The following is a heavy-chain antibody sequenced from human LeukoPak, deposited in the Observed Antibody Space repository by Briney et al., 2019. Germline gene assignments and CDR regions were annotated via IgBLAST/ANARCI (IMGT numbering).Heavy chain of an antibody. Sequence: SVKVSCKASGGTFSSYAISWVRQAPGQGLEWMGRIIPILGIANYAQKFQGRVTITADKSTSTAYMELSSLRSEDTAVYYCARVLAVAATGGWFDPWGQGTLVTVSS. J-gene: IGHJ5*02. CDR3: ARVLAVAATGGWFDP. CDR2: IIPILGIA. D-gene: IGHD2-15*01. V-gene: IGHV1-69*04. CDR1: GGTFSSYA.